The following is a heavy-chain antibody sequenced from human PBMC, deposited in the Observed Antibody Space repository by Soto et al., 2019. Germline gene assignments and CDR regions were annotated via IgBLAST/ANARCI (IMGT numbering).Heavy chain of an antibody. CDR2: ISGSGGST. Sequence: EVQLLESGGGLVQPGGSLRLSCPASGFTFSTYAMSWVRQAPGKGLEWVSAISGSGGSTYYADSVKGRFTSSRDNSKNTLYLQMNTLRAEDTAIYYCARAYSSGWYPIGYWGQGALVTVSS. D-gene: IGHD6-19*01. V-gene: IGHV3-23*01. CDR3: ARAYSSGWYPIGY. CDR1: GFTFSTYA. J-gene: IGHJ4*02.